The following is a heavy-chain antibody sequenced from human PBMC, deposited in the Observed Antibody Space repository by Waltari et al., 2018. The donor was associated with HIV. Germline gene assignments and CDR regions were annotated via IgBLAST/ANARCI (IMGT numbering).Heavy chain of an antibody. D-gene: IGHD2-2*01. CDR1: GFTFGDSA. CDR2: IRSKAYGGTT. CDR3: ADQTNFHY. Sequence: EAQLVESGGGLVQPGRSLTLPCTASGFTFGDSAMSWLRQAPGKGLEWIGFIRSKAYGGTTEYAASVKGRFIISRDDSKGIAFLQMNSLIIEDTAVYYCADQTNFHYWGQGTLVTVSS. J-gene: IGHJ4*02. V-gene: IGHV3-49*03.